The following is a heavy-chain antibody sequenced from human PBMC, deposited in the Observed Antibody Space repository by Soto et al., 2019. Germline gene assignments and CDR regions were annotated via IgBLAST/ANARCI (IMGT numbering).Heavy chain of an antibody. CDR3: ARVERGTATTVVDAFDI. V-gene: IGHV4-34*01. CDR1: GGFVSSGSYY. J-gene: IGHJ3*02. D-gene: IGHD1-1*01. Sequence: QVQLQQWGAGLLKPSETLSLTCAVYGGFVSSGSYYWSWIRQPPGKGLEWIGEMSHSGGTHFNPSLKSRLTIWVDTSKNQFSLKMSSVTAADTALYYCARVERGTATTVVDAFDIWGPGTMVTVSS. CDR2: MSHSGGT.